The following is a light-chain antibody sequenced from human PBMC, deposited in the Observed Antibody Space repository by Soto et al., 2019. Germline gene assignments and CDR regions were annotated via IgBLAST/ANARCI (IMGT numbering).Light chain of an antibody. CDR1: QSVSSN. V-gene: IGKV3-15*01. J-gene: IGKJ4*01. Sequence: EIVMTQSPATLSVSPGETATLSCRASQSVSSNLAWYQQKPGQAPRLLIYGASTRATGIPVRFSGSGSGTEFTLTVSSLHSADFAVYYCQQYNSWPLTFGGGTNLEIK. CDR3: QQYNSWPLT. CDR2: GAS.